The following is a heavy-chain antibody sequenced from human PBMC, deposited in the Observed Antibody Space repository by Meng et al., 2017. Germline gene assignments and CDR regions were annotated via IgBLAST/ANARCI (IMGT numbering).Heavy chain of an antibody. CDR3: ARDDSSGWYYFDY. D-gene: IGHD6-19*01. J-gene: IGHJ4*02. CDR2: INPNSGGT. V-gene: IGHV1-2*06. CDR1: GYTFTGYY. Sequence: QVQLVQCGAEVKKTGALVKVSCKASGYTFTGYYMHWVRQAPGQGLEWMGRINPNSGGTNYAQKFQGRVTITADKSTSTAYMELSSLRSEDTAVYYCARDDSSGWYYFDYWGQGTLVTVSS.